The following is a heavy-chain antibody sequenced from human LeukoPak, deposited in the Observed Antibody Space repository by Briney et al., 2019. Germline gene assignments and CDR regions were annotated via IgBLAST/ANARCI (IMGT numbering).Heavy chain of an antibody. CDR2: ISAYNGNT. V-gene: IGHV1-18*01. J-gene: IGHJ5*02. Sequence: ASVKVSCKASGGTFSSYAISWVRQAPGQGLEWMGWISAYNGNTNYAQKLQGRVTMTTDTSTSTAYMELRSLRSDDTAVYYCASSIAANWFDPWGQGTLVTVSS. CDR1: GGTFSSYA. D-gene: IGHD6-25*01. CDR3: ASSIAANWFDP.